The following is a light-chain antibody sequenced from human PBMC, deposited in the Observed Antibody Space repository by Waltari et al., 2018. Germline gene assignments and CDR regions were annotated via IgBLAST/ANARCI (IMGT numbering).Light chain of an antibody. CDR3: QQYDNLVFT. Sequence: DIQMTQSPSSLSASVGDRGTITCQASQETRNYLNWYQQKPGKAPKLLIYDESSLETGVPSRFSGNGSGTDFTFTISSLQPEDIATYYCQQYDNLVFTFGPGTKVDIK. J-gene: IGKJ3*01. CDR1: QETRNY. CDR2: DES. V-gene: IGKV1-33*01.